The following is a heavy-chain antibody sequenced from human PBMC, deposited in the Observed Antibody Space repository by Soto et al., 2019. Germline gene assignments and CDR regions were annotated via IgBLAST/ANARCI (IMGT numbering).Heavy chain of an antibody. CDR3: ARYPYTSYCSDGSCSYDALDI. CDR2: RNPNSGNT. D-gene: IGHD2-15*01. Sequence: QVQMVQSGAEVKKPGASVKVSCRASGYSFTSYDVNWVRQATGQGLEWMGWRNPNSGNTAFAEKFQGRVTMTRDTHISTAYMDLSGRTSEDTAVYYCARYPYTSYCSDGSCSYDALDIGGQGTVVTVSS. J-gene: IGHJ3*02. CDR1: GYSFTSYD. V-gene: IGHV1-8*01.